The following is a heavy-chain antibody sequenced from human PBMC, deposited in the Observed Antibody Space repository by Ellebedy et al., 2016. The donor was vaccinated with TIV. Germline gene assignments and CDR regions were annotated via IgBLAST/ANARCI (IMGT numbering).Heavy chain of an antibody. J-gene: IGHJ4*02. Sequence: PGGSLRLSCAASGFTFTSHDXHWVRQPTGKGLEWVSGITSAGDTYYLGSVKGRFIISRDSAKNSLYLQMNSLRAEDTAVYYCARATSGFDYWGQGALATVSS. CDR2: ITSAGDT. V-gene: IGHV3-13*01. CDR3: ARATSGFDY. D-gene: IGHD5-24*01. CDR1: GFTFTSHD.